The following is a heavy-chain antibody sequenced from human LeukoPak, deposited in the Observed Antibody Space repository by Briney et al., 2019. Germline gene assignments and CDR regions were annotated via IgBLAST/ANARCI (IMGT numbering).Heavy chain of an antibody. CDR2: IRYDGSNK. J-gene: IGHJ6*02. CDR1: GFTFSSYG. V-gene: IGHV3-30*02. CDR3: AIAEPRRGYSGYDSAGLYYYYYGMDV. Sequence: GGSLRLSCAASGFTFSSYGMHWVRQAPGKGLEWVAFIRYDGSNKYYADSVKGRFTISRDNSKNTLYLQMNSLRAEDTAVYYCAIAEPRRGYSGYDSAGLYYYYYGMDVWGQGTTVTVSS. D-gene: IGHD5-12*01.